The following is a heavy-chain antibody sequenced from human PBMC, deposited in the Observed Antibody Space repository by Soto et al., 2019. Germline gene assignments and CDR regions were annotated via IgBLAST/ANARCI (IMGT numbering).Heavy chain of an antibody. J-gene: IGHJ4*02. V-gene: IGHV3-48*02. CDR3: VRLSVRYCSGGSCSQLDY. Sequence: EVQLVESGGGLVQPGGSVRLSCAASGFTFSTYSMNWVRQAPAKGLEWVSFISSSGGTIYYADSVKGRFTISRDNAKNPLYLQMNSLSDEDTAVYYCVRLSVRYCSGGSCSQLDYWGQGTLVPVSS. CDR1: GFTFSTYS. CDR2: ISSSGGTI. D-gene: IGHD2-15*01.